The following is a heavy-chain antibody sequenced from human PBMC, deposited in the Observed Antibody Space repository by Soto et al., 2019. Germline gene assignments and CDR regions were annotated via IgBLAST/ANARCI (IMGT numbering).Heavy chain of an antibody. D-gene: IGHD1-20*01. Sequence: SETLSLTCTVSGGSISSYYWSWIRQPPGKGLEWIGYIYYSGSTNYNPSLKSRVTISVDTSKNQFSLKLSSVTAADTAVYYCARRDNWNALDYWGQGTLVPVSS. CDR1: GGSISSYY. V-gene: IGHV4-59*08. CDR3: ARRDNWNALDY. J-gene: IGHJ4*02. CDR2: IYYSGST.